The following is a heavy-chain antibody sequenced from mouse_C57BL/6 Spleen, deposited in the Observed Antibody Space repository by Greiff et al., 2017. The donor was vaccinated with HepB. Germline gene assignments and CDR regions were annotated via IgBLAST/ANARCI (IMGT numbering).Heavy chain of an antibody. J-gene: IGHJ2*01. Sequence: EVMLVESGGDLVKPGGSLKLSCAASGFTFSSYGMSWVRQTPDKRLEWVATISSGGSYTYYPDSVKGRFTISRDNAKNTLYLQMSSLKSEDTAMYYCARRPTIVTYYFDYWGQGTTLTVSS. CDR3: ARRPTIVTYYFDY. CDR2: ISSGGSYT. V-gene: IGHV5-6*02. CDR1: GFTFSSYG. D-gene: IGHD2-5*01.